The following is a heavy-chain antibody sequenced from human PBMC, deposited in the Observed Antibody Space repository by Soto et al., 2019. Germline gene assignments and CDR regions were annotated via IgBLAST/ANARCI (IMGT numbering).Heavy chain of an antibody. CDR2: ISGYNGNA. CDR3: ARVGGQIPLHFDH. CDR1: GYTFTNHG. J-gene: IGHJ4*02. V-gene: IGHV1-18*01. Sequence: QVHLVQSGAEVKKPGASVKVSCKTSGYTFTNHGISWVRQAPGQGLEWMGGISGYNGNAKYAQKSQGGLTMTIAASTATAYTELRELRSDETAVYYCARVGGQIPLHFDHWGQGTLVTVSS. D-gene: IGHD3-16*01.